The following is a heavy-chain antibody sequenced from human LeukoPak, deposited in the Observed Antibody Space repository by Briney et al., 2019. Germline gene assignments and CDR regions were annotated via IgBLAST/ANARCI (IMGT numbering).Heavy chain of an antibody. CDR2: IYYTGSS. V-gene: IGHV4-39*07. Sequence: SETLSLTCTVSGGSISSSDYYWGWIRQPPGKGLEWIGNIYYTGSSSYNSSLKSRVTISVDTSKNQFSLQLSSVTAADTAVYYCARENYCTNGVCWAFDPWGQGTLVTLPS. J-gene: IGHJ5*02. CDR1: GGSISSSDYY. D-gene: IGHD2-8*01. CDR3: ARENYCTNGVCWAFDP.